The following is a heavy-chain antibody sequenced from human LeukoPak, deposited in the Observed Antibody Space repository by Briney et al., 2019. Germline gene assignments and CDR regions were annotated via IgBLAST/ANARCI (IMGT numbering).Heavy chain of an antibody. D-gene: IGHD6-19*01. Sequence: ASETLSLTCTVSGGSISSSSYYWGWIRQPPGKGLEWIGSIYYSGSTYYNPSLKSRVTMSVDTSKNQFSLKLSSVTAADTAVYYCARVEQWPYFDYWGQGTLVTVSS. CDR3: ARVEQWPYFDY. CDR1: GGSISSSSYY. CDR2: IYYSGST. V-gene: IGHV4-39*07. J-gene: IGHJ4*02.